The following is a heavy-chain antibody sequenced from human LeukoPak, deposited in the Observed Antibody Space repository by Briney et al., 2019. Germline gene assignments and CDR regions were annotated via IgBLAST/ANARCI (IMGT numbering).Heavy chain of an antibody. Sequence: GGSLRLSCAASGFTVSSNYMSWVRQAPGKGLEWVSVIYSGGSTYYADSVKGRFTISRDNSKNTLYLQMNSLRAEDTAVYYCARGIGYSSGWFDYWGQGTLVTVSS. V-gene: IGHV3-53*01. CDR1: GFTVSSNY. CDR2: IYSGGST. J-gene: IGHJ4*02. D-gene: IGHD6-19*01. CDR3: ARGIGYSSGWFDY.